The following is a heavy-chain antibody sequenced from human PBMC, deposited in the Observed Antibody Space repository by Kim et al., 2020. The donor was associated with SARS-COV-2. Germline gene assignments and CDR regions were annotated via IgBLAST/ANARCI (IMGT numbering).Heavy chain of an antibody. CDR2: ISGSGGST. D-gene: IGHD3-22*01. CDR3: AKSSNYYDSSGYYDYFDY. V-gene: IGHV3-23*01. Sequence: GGSLRLSCAASGFTFSSYAMSWVRQAPGKGLEWVSAISGSGGSTYYADSVKGRFTISRDNSKNTLYLQMNSLRAEDTAVYYCAKSSNYYDSSGYYDYFDYWGQGPLVTVSS. J-gene: IGHJ4*02. CDR1: GFTFSSYA.